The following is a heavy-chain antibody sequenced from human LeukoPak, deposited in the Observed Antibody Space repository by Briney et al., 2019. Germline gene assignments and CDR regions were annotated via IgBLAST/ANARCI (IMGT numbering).Heavy chain of an antibody. CDR3: AKDIVRGSHWGDYYHYGMDV. J-gene: IGHJ6*02. V-gene: IGHV3-48*01. D-gene: IGHD1-26*01. CDR2: ISSSSSTI. CDR1: GFTFSSCS. Sequence: GGSLRLSCAASGFTFSSCSMNWVRQAPGKGLEWVSYISSSSSTIYYADSVKGRFTISRDNAKNSLYLQMNSLRAEDTAVYYCAKDIVRGSHWGDYYHYGMDVWGQGTTVTVSS.